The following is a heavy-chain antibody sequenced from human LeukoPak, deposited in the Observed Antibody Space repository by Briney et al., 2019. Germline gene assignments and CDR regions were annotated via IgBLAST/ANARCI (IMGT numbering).Heavy chain of an antibody. D-gene: IGHD5-24*01. CDR3: AKDDAWLQYGN. CDR2: ISPNGVIA. CDR1: GFTFSSHG. V-gene: IGHV3-23*01. Sequence: GGTLRLSCAASGFTFSSHGMNWVRQAPGKGLEWVSGISPNGVIAYYADSVKGRFTISRDNSKGTVYLQMNSLRPEDTAVYYCAKDDAWLQYGNWGRGTLVTVSS. J-gene: IGHJ4*02.